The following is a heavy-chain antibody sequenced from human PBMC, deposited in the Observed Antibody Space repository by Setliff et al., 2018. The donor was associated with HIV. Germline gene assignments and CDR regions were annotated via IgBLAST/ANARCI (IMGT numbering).Heavy chain of an antibody. D-gene: IGHD3-3*01. Sequence: SETLSLTCTVSDDSVSTFYWNWIRQPPGKGLEWIGFTHHTGSTVSNPSLKSRVTILMDLSRNQLPLHLASVTTADTAVYFCAPGEGVASTYYHDWGQGTQVTAPQ. V-gene: IGHV4-59*02. J-gene: IGHJ4*01. CDR2: THHTGST. CDR1: DDSVSTFY. CDR3: APGEGVASTYYHD.